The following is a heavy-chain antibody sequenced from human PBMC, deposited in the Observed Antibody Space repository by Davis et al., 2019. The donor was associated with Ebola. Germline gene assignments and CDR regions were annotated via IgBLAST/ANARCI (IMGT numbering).Heavy chain of an antibody. J-gene: IGHJ3*01. CDR1: GFTFSSYW. CDR3: ARENWGGGDAFDF. Sequence: HTGGSLRLSCAASGFTFSSYWMHWVRQAPGKGLLWVSRINSDGSRITYADSVKGRFTISRDNAKNILYLQMNSLRAEDTAVYYCARENWGGGDAFDFWGQGTMVTVSS. V-gene: IGHV3-74*03. CDR2: INSDGSRI. D-gene: IGHD3-10*01.